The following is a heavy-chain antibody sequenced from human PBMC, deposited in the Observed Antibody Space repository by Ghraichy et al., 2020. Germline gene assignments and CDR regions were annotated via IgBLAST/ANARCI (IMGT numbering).Heavy chain of an antibody. CDR1: GGSFSGYY. CDR3: ARSRPNRETLVLVVADLDY. CDR2: INHSGST. Sequence: SETLSLTCAVYGGSFSGYYWSWIRQPPGKGLECIGEINHSGSTNYNPSLKSRVTISVDTSKNQFSLKLSSVTAADTAVYYCARSRPNRETLVLVVADLDYWGQGTLVTVSS. D-gene: IGHD2-15*01. V-gene: IGHV4-34*01. J-gene: IGHJ4*02.